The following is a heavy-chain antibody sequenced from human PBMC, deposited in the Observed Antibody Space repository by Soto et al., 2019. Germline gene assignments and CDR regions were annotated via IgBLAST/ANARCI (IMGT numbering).Heavy chain of an antibody. D-gene: IGHD6-19*01. Sequence: SVKVSCKASGGTFSSYAISWVRQAPGQGLEWMGGIIPIFGTANYAQKFQGRVTITADESTSTAYMELSSLRSEDTAVYYCARDGIGVVAGTGHYYFDYWGQGTLVTVSS. J-gene: IGHJ4*02. V-gene: IGHV1-69*13. CDR2: IIPIFGTA. CDR1: GGTFSSYA. CDR3: ARDGIGVVAGTGHYYFDY.